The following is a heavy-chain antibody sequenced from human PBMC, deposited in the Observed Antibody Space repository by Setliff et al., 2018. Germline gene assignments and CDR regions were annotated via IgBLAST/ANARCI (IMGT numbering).Heavy chain of an antibody. CDR1: GGTFSSYA. Sequence: GASVKVSCKASGGTFSSYAISWVRQAPGQGLEWMGGIIPILGIANYAQKFQGRVTITADESTSTAYMELSSLRSDDTAVYYCGVGTTPFHGFDFWGQGTMVTVSS. V-gene: IGHV1-69*10. J-gene: IGHJ3*01. D-gene: IGHD1-26*01. CDR2: IIPILGIA. CDR3: GVGTTPFHGFDF.